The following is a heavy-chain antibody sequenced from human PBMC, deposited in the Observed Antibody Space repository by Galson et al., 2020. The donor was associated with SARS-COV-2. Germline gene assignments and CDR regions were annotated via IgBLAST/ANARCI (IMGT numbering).Heavy chain of an antibody. CDR1: GFTFDDFG. CDR2: FNRSGATT. CDR3: TRLRGNNFDAAVGPFDC. V-gene: IGHV3-20*04. Sequence: GESLKIYCAASGFTFDDFGMIWVLQLSAKGLEWVCAFNRSGATTGYADSVKGRFSIARDNAGNSVYLQMNSLGAEDTALHYCTRLRGNNFDAAVGPFDCWGQGTMVTVSS. D-gene: IGHD5-12*01. J-gene: IGHJ3*01.